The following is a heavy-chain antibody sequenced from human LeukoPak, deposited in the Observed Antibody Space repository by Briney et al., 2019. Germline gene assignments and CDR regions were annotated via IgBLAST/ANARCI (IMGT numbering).Heavy chain of an antibody. V-gene: IGHV3-7*01. D-gene: IGHD6-6*01. J-gene: IGHJ4*02. Sequence: PGGSLRLSCVVSGFTFNRCWMNWVRQAPGKGLEWVAHINPDGRDTYYVDSVKGRFTISRDNAQNSMYLQMNSLRVEDTAVYYCAKDRSIAAPNNDFFDSWGQGALVTVSS. CDR2: INPDGRDT. CDR1: GFTFNRCW. CDR3: AKDRSIAAPNNDFFDS.